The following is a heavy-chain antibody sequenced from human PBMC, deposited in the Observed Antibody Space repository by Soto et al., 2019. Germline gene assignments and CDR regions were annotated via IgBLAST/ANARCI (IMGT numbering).Heavy chain of an antibody. J-gene: IGHJ1*01. CDR1: GGSISSSSYY. CDR3: VRHESDYDSSGYYYIPEYFQH. Sequence: SEALSLTCTVSGGSISSSSYYWVWIRQPPGKGLEWIGSIYYSGSTYYNPSLKSRVTISVDTSKTQFSLKLSSVTAADTAVYYSVRHESDYDSSGYYYIPEYFQHWGQGTLVTVSS. V-gene: IGHV4-39*01. CDR2: IYYSGST. D-gene: IGHD3-22*01.